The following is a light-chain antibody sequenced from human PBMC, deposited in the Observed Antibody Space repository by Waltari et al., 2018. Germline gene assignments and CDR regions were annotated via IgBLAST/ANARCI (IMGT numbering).Light chain of an antibody. J-gene: IGLJ3*02. Sequence: QSALTQPASVSGSPGQSITISCTDVGSYNVVSWYQQYPGNAPKLMIYEVTKRPSGVSTRFAGSKSGNTASLTIAGLQGEDEADYYCCSYAGSSTWVFGGGTKVTVL. CDR3: CSYAGSSTWV. CDR1: VGSYNV. V-gene: IGLV2-23*02. CDR2: EVT.